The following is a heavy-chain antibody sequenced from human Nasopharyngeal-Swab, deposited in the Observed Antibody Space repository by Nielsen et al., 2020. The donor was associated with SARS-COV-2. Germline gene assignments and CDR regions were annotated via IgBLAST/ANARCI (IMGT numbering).Heavy chain of an antibody. Sequence: WIRQCPGKGLEWVSVIYSGGSTYYADSVKGRFTISRHNSKNTLYLQMNSLRAEDTAVYYCARRVPPFSSSWYQRYYYYYMDVWGKGTTVTVSS. J-gene: IGHJ6*03. CDR2: IYSGGST. D-gene: IGHD6-13*01. CDR3: ARRVPPFSSSWYQRYYYYYMDV. V-gene: IGHV3-53*04.